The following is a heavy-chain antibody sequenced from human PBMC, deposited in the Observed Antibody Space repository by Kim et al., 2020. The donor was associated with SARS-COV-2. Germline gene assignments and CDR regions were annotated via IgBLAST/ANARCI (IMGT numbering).Heavy chain of an antibody. Sequence: SETLSLTCAVSGGSISSGGYSWSWIRQPPGKGLEWIGYIYHSGSTYYNPSLKSRVTISVDRSKNQFSLKLSSVTAADTAVYYCARGKTTVSTVYYFDYWGQGTLVTVSS. CDR3: ARGKTTVSTVYYFDY. J-gene: IGHJ4*02. CDR2: IYHSGST. CDR1: GGSISSGGYS. D-gene: IGHD4-17*01. V-gene: IGHV4-30-2*01.